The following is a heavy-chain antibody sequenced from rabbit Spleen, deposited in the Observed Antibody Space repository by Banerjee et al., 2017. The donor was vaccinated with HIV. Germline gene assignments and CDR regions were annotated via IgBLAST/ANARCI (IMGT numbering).Heavy chain of an antibody. CDR1: GLDFSSNYW. Sequence: QTLEESGGDLVKPGASLTLTCKASGLDFSSNYWICWVRQAPGKGLEWIACIDVTKSGSTYYTKWAKGRFTISKTSSTTVTLQMDSLTAADTATYFCARDLVAVIGWNFDLWGPGTLVTVS. D-gene: IGHD1-1*01. CDR3: ARDLVAVIGWNFDL. CDR2: IDVTKSGST. J-gene: IGHJ4*01. V-gene: IGHV1S40*01.